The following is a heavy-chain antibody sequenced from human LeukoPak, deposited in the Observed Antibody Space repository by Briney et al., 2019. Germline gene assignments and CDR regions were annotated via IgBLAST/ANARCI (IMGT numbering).Heavy chain of an antibody. V-gene: IGHV3-21*01. CDR3: ESGSGYCSGGSCSDY. CDR2: ISSGSSYI. J-gene: IGHJ4*02. Sequence: GGSLRLSCAASGFTFSSYWMSWVRQAPGKGLEWVSAISSGSSYIYYADSVKGRFTISRDNAKNSLYLQMNSLRAEDTAVYYCESGSGYCSGGSCSDYWGQGTLVTLSS. D-gene: IGHD2-15*01. CDR1: GFTFSSYW.